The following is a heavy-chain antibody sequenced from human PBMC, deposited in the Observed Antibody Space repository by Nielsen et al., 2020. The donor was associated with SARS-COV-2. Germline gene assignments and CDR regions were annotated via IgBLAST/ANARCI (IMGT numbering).Heavy chain of an antibody. CDR2: INHRGST. D-gene: IGHD4-23*01. CDR1: GGSVSGYY. CDR3: ATTLGF. J-gene: IGHJ4*02. V-gene: IGHV4-34*01. Sequence: SETLSLTCAVYGGSVSGYYWNWIRQPPGKGLEWIGEINHRGSTNYNPSLKSRVTISVDTTKNQFSLKVTSVTAADTAVYYCATTLGFWGQGALVTVSS.